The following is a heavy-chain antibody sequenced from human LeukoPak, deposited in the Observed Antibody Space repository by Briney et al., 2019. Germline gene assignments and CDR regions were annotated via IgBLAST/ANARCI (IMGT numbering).Heavy chain of an antibody. D-gene: IGHD2-2*01. CDR3: ARDQTSCSSTSCFADY. J-gene: IGHJ4*02. CDR2: IWYDGSNK. Sequence: GGSLRLSCAASGFTFGSYWMSWVRQAPGKGLEWVAVIWYDGSNKYYVDSVKGRFTISRDNSKNTLFLQMDSLRAEDTAVYYCARDQTSCSSTSCFADYWGQGTLVTVSS. V-gene: IGHV3-33*08. CDR1: GFTFGSYW.